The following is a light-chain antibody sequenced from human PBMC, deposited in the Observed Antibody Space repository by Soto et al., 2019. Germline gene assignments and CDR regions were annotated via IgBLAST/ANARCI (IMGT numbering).Light chain of an antibody. CDR2: KAS. CDR1: QTISSW. J-gene: IGKJ1*01. Sequence: DIQMTQSPSTLSGSVGYRVTITCRASQTISSWLAWYQQKPGKAPKLLIYKASTLKSGVPSSFSGSGSGTEFTLTISSLQPDDFATYYCQHYNSYSEAFGQGTTGDIK. CDR3: QHYNSYSEA. V-gene: IGKV1-5*03.